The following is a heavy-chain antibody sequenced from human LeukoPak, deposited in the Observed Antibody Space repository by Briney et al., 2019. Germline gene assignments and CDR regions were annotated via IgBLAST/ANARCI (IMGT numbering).Heavy chain of an antibody. Sequence: GGSLRLSCAASGFTFSSYWMSWVRQAPGKGLEWVANIKQDGSEKYYVDSVKGRFTISRDNAKNSLYLQMNSLRAEDTAVYYCAFYLWFGERNLDYWGQGTLVTVSS. CDR3: AFYLWFGERNLDY. D-gene: IGHD3-10*01. V-gene: IGHV3-7*01. CDR1: GFTFSSYW. J-gene: IGHJ4*02. CDR2: IKQDGSEK.